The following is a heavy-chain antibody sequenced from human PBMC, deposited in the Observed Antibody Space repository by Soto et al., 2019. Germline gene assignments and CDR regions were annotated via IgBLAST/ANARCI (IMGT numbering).Heavy chain of an antibody. CDR3: ASRIYSSGWYAAFDI. D-gene: IGHD6-19*01. V-gene: IGHV1-18*01. Sequence: ASVKVSCKASGYTFTSYGISWARQAPGQGLEWMGWISAYNGNTNYAQKLQGRVTMTTDTSTSTAYMELRSLRSDDTAVYYCASRIYSSGWYAAFDIWAQGTMVTVSS. CDR2: ISAYNGNT. CDR1: GYTFTSYG. J-gene: IGHJ3*02.